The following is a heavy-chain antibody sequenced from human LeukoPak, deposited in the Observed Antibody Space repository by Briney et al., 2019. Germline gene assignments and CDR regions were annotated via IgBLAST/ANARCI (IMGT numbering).Heavy chain of an antibody. J-gene: IGHJ4*02. Sequence: GGSLSLSCAACGFTFSNYAMSWVRQARGKGLGWGSGIRGSGGTTYFAGSEKGRFTISNDNSRNTVQLQMNRPRAEDTAVYYCAKDNYPATSGTFDYWGQGTLVTVSS. V-gene: IGHV3-23*01. D-gene: IGHD1-1*01. CDR2: IRGSGGTT. CDR3: AKDNYPATSGTFDY. CDR1: GFTFSNYA.